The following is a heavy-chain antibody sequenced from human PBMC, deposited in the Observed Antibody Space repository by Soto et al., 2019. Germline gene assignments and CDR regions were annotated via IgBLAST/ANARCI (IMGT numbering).Heavy chain of an antibody. Sequence: QVQLVQSGAEVKKPGSSVKVSCKASGVTFGSYAISWVRQAPGQGLEWMGGIIPIPGTANYAQKFQGRVTIAADESTSKEYMELSSLRSEDTAVYYCARSQGSSTSLEIYYYYYYGMDVWSQGTTVTVTS. V-gene: IGHV1-69*01. CDR1: GVTFGSYA. D-gene: IGHD2-2*01. J-gene: IGHJ6*02. CDR3: ARSQGSSTSLEIYYYYYYGMDV. CDR2: IIPIPGTA.